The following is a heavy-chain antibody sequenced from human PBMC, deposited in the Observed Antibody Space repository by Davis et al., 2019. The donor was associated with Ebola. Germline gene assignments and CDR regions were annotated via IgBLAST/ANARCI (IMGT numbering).Heavy chain of an antibody. CDR2: ISSSANTI. CDR3: ARDLEGHSGYESPIDY. Sequence: GESLKISCAASGFTFSDFYMSWIRQAPGKGLEWVSYISSSANTIYYADSVKGRFTISRDNAKNSLYLQMNSLRAEDTAVYYCARDLEGHSGYESPIDYWGQGTLVTVSS. J-gene: IGHJ4*02. CDR1: GFTFSDFY. V-gene: IGHV3-11*01. D-gene: IGHD5-12*01.